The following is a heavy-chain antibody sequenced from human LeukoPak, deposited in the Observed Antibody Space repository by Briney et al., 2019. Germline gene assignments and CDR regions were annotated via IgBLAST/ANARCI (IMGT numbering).Heavy chain of an antibody. CDR2: ISYDGSNK. D-gene: IGHD3-10*01. Sequence: GGSLRLSCAASGFTFSSYGMHWVRQAPGKGLEWVAVISYDGSNKYYADSVKGRFTISRDNSKNTLYLQMNSLRAEDTAVYYCARDINYYGSGSYGAFDIWSQGTMVTVSS. J-gene: IGHJ3*02. CDR1: GFTFSSYG. V-gene: IGHV3-30*03. CDR3: ARDINYYGSGSYGAFDI.